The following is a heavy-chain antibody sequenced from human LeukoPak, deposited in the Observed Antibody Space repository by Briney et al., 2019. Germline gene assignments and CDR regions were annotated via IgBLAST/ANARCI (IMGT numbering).Heavy chain of an antibody. D-gene: IGHD4-17*01. CDR1: GYSITSSSW. V-gene: IGHV4-28*01. Sequence: SETLSLTCAVSGYSITSSSWWGWIRQPPGKGLEWIGYIYYSGSTYYNPSLKSRVTISVDTSKNQFSLKLSSVTAADTAVYYCARALPTGGDLYYFDYWGQGTLVTVSS. CDR3: ARALPTGGDLYYFDY. J-gene: IGHJ4*02. CDR2: IYYSGST.